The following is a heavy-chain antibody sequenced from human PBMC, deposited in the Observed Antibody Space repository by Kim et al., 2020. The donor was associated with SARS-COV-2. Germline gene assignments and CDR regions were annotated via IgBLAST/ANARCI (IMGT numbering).Heavy chain of an antibody. V-gene: IGHV3-23*01. CDR3: AKAPSDSMIVVVGNWFDP. D-gene: IGHD3-22*01. CDR1: GFTFSSYA. CDR2: ISGSGGST. Sequence: GGSLRLSCAASGFTFSSYAMSWVRQAPGKGLEWVSAISGSGGSTYYADSVKGRFTISRDNSKNTLYLQMNSLRAEDTAVYYCAKAPSDSMIVVVGNWFDPWGQGTLVTVSS. J-gene: IGHJ5*02.